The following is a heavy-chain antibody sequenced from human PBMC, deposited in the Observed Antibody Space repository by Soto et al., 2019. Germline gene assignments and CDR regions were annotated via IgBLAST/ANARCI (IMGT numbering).Heavy chain of an antibody. Sequence: ASVKVSCKASGYTFTGYYMHWVRQAPGQGLEWMGWINPNSGGTNYAQKFQGWVTMTRDTSISTAYMELSRLRSDDTAVYYCARQRAYYYYMDVWGKGTTVTVSS. J-gene: IGHJ6*03. CDR3: ARQRAYYYYMDV. CDR2: INPNSGGT. CDR1: GYTFTGYY. V-gene: IGHV1-2*04.